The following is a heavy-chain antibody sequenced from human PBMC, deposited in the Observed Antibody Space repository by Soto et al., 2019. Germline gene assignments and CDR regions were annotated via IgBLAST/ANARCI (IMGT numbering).Heavy chain of an antibody. CDR3: AREAKSRSSSWYESGMDV. D-gene: IGHD6-13*01. J-gene: IGHJ6*04. CDR1: GGTFSSYA. V-gene: IGHV1-69*06. CDR2: IIPIFGTA. Sequence: QVQLVQSGAEVKKPGSSVKVSCKASGGTFSSYAISWVRQAPGQGLEWMGGIIPIFGTANYAQKFQGRVTINADKSTSTAYMELSSLRSEDTAVYYCAREAKSRSSSWYESGMDVWGQRDHGHRLL.